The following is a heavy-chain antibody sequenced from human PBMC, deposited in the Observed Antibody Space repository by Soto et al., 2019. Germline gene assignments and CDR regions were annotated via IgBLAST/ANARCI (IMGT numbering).Heavy chain of an antibody. CDR3: GRVDWNAGAD. J-gene: IGHJ4*02. CDR2: IRSGGDT. Sequence: EVRLAESGGGLVQPGGSLRLSCVASGLSFSDYWIHWVRQAPGKGLIWVSGIRSGGDTDYADSVKGRFTISRDNAKNTVYLQMNNLRADYTAVYYCGRVDWNAGADWGQGTLVTVSS. V-gene: IGHV3-74*01. CDR1: GLSFSDYW. D-gene: IGHD1-1*01.